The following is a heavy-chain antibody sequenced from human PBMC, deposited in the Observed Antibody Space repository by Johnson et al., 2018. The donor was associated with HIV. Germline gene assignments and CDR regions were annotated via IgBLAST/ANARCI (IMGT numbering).Heavy chain of an antibody. CDR1: GFTFSSYA. D-gene: IGHD1-26*01. CDR3: ARDHGIVYADAFDI. J-gene: IGHJ3*02. Sequence: QMLLVESGGGVVQPGRSLRLSCAASGFTFSSYAMHWVRQAPGKGLEWVAVISYDGSNKYYADSVKGRFTISRDNSKNTLYLQMNSLRAEDTAVYYCARDHGIVYADAFDIWGQGTMVIVSS. CDR2: ISYDGSNK. V-gene: IGHV3-30*04.